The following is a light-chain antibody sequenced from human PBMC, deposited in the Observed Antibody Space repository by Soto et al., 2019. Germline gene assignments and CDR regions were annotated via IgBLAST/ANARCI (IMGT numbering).Light chain of an antibody. Sequence: SVLTQPPSASGTPGQRVTISCSGSSSNIGRSSVNWYQHLPGAAPKLLIFSNNQRPSGVPDRFSGSRSGTSASLAISGLQSEDEADYYCAAWDDSLNAYVFGTGTKVTVL. CDR3: AAWDDSLNAYV. CDR1: SSNIGRSS. J-gene: IGLJ1*01. CDR2: SNN. V-gene: IGLV1-44*01.